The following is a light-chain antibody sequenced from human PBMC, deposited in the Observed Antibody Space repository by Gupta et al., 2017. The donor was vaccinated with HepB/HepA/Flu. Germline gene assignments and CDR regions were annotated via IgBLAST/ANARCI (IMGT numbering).Light chain of an antibody. J-gene: IGKJ5*01. Sequence: DIVMTQSPDSLAVPLGERATINCKSSQTVLSSSNNMNYLAWYQQKPGQPPKLLIYRASTRYSGVPDRFSGSGSGTDFTLTINSLQAEDVAVYYCQQSYTAPITFGQGTRLEIK. CDR2: RAS. CDR3: QQSYTAPIT. V-gene: IGKV4-1*01. CDR1: QTVLSSSNNMNY.